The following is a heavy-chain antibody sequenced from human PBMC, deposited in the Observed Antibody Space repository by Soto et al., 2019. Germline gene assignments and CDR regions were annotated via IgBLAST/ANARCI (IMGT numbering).Heavy chain of an antibody. D-gene: IGHD3-16*01. CDR3: ASNTRYDPPDY. CDR1: GFTFSSYA. Sequence: EVQLLESGGGLVQPGGSLRLSCAASGFTFSSYAMSWVLQAPGKGLAWVSGISVSGSSTYYADSVKGRFTISRDNSKNTLYLQMNSLRAEETAVYYCASNTRYDPPDYWGQGTLVTVSS. V-gene: IGHV3-23*01. J-gene: IGHJ4*02. CDR2: ISVSGSST.